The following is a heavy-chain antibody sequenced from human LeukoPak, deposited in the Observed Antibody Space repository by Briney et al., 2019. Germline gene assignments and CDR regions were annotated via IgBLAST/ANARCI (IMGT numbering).Heavy chain of an antibody. V-gene: IGHV3-53*01. CDR1: GFTVSSNY. Sequence: GGSLRLSCAASGFTVSSNYMSWVRQAPGKGLEWVSVIYSGGSTYYADSVKGRFTISRDNSKNTLYLQMNSLRAEDTAVYYCAREQFEDYGMDVWGQGTTVTVSS. CDR3: AREQFEDYGMDV. CDR2: IYSGGST. J-gene: IGHJ6*02. D-gene: IGHD3-10*01.